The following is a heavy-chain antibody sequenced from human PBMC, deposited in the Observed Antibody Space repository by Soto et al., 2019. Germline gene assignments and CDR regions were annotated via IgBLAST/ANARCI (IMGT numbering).Heavy chain of an antibody. J-gene: IGHJ4*02. CDR3: ARVTYSGSGGYSKWFDY. Sequence: QVQLQESGPGLVKPSQTLSLTCTVSGGSISSGGYYWSWIRQHPGKGLEWIGNIYYSGSTYYNPFLKSRVSVSVDTSKNQFSLKLSSVKAADTAVYYCARVTYSGSGGYSKWFDYGGQGTLVTVSS. CDR1: GGSISSGGYY. D-gene: IGHD3-10*01. CDR2: IYYSGST. V-gene: IGHV4-31*03.